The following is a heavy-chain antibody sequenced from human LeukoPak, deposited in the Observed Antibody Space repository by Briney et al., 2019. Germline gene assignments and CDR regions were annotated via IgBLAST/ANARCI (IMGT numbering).Heavy chain of an antibody. CDR2: ITPSGGT. J-gene: IGHJ4*02. CDR1: GYTFTIYA. Sequence: ASVTVSCKASGYTFTIYAIHWVRQAPGQGLEWMGWITPSGGTNYPQKFQGRVAITWDTSITTAYMDLSRLTSDDTAVYYCARDRYGDGFAHLGYWGQGALVTVSS. V-gene: IGHV1-2*02. D-gene: IGHD5-24*01. CDR3: ARDRYGDGFAHLGY.